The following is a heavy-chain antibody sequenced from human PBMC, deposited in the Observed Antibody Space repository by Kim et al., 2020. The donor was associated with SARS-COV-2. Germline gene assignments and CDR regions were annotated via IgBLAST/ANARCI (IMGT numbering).Heavy chain of an antibody. CDR1: GFTFSSYA. CDR3: AKDRSSSWPGPKNWFDP. J-gene: IGHJ5*02. CDR2: ISGSGGST. D-gene: IGHD6-13*01. V-gene: IGHV3-23*01. Sequence: GGSLRLSCAASGFTFSSYAMSWVRQAPGKGLEWVSAISGSGGSTYYADSVKGRFTISRDNSKNTLYLQMNSLRAEDTAVYYCAKDRSSSWPGPKNWFDPWGQGTLVTVSS.